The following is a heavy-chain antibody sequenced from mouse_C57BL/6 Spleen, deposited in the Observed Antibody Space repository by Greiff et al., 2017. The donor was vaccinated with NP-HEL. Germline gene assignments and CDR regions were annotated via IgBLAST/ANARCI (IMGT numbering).Heavy chain of an antibody. CDR1: GFTFSNYW. CDR3: TGTGDY. J-gene: IGHJ2*01. D-gene: IGHD4-1*01. V-gene: IGHV6-3*01. Sequence: DVKLQESGGGLVQPGGSMKLSCVASGFTFSNYWMNWVRQSPEQGLEWVAQIRLKSDNYATHYAESVKGRFTISRDDSKSSVYLQMNNLRAEDTGIYYCTGTGDYRGQGTTLTVSS. CDR2: IRLKSDNYAT.